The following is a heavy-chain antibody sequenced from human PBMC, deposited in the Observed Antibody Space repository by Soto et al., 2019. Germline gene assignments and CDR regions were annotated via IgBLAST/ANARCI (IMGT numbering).Heavy chain of an antibody. Sequence: GASVKVSCKASGGTFSSYAISWVRQAPGQGLEWMGGIIPIFGTANYAQKFQGRVTITADKSTSTAYMELSSLRSEDTAVYYCARENIAAAGTGWFDPWGQGTLVTVS. CDR1: GGTFSSYA. V-gene: IGHV1-69*06. J-gene: IGHJ5*02. CDR2: IIPIFGTA. CDR3: ARENIAAAGTGWFDP. D-gene: IGHD6-13*01.